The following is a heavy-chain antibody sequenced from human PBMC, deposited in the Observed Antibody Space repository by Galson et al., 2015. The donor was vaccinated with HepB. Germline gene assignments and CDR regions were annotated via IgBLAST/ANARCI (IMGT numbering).Heavy chain of an antibody. Sequence: QSGAEVKKPGASVKVSCKASGYTFTHYPIHWVRQAPGQRLEWMAWINAGNGNTRYSEAFQGRVTMSADTSATTAYMELSSLRSEDTAVYYCAREAWYTTTWAGMDVWGQGTTVTVSS. D-gene: IGHD1-14*01. CDR2: INAGNGNT. J-gene: IGHJ6*02. V-gene: IGHV1-3*01. CDR3: AREAWYTTTWAGMDV. CDR1: GYTFTHYP.